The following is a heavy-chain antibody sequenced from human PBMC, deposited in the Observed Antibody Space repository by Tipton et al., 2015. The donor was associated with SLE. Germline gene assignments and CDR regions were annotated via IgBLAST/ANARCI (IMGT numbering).Heavy chain of an antibody. CDR1: GDSITTGGYS. CDR3: ARARITMMQGFYYFDN. Sequence: LRLSCGVSGDSITTGGYSWSWIRQQPGRGLQWIGYIYYSGNTFYNPSLESRAVISRDTSENQFSLKLRSVTAADTAVYYCARARITMMQGFYYFDNWGQGALVTVSS. J-gene: IGHJ4*02. CDR2: IYYSGNT. V-gene: IGHV4-31*11. D-gene: IGHD3-22*01.